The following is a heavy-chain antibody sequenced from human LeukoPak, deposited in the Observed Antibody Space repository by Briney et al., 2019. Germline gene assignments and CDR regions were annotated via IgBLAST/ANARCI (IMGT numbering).Heavy chain of an antibody. CDR2: IRYDGSNK. CDR1: GFTFSSYG. J-gene: IGHJ4*02. V-gene: IGHV3-30*02. CDR3: AKDMYYDFWSGYPDY. Sequence: GGSLRLSCAASGFTFSSYGMHWVRQAPGKGLEWVAFIRYDGSNKYYADSVKGRFTISRDNSKNTLYLQMNSLRAEDTAVYYSAKDMYYDFWSGYPDYWGQGTLVTVSS. D-gene: IGHD3-3*01.